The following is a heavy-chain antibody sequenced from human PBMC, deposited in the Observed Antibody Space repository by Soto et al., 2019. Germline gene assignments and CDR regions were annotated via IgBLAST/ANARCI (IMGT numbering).Heavy chain of an antibody. CDR2: ISSSSSTI. J-gene: IGHJ6*02. D-gene: IGHD3-16*01. CDR1: GFTFSSYS. CDR3: ARVDEGYEPNYYYYGMDV. Sequence: AGGSLRLSCAASGFTFSSYSMNWVRQAPGKGLEWVSYISSSSSTIYYADSVKGRFTISRDNAKNSLYLQVNSLRDEDTAVYYCARVDEGYEPNYYYYGMDVWGQGTTVTVSS. V-gene: IGHV3-48*02.